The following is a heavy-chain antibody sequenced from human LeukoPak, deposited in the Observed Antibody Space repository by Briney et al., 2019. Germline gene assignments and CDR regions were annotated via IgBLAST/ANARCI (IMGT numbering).Heavy chain of an antibody. CDR3: AREGHREVGARGAFDI. J-gene: IGHJ3*02. CDR1: TDSFSSYY. CDR2: IYSNGST. D-gene: IGHD1-26*01. Sequence: SETLSLTCTVSTDSFSSYYWSWVRQPPGRGLEWIGNIYSNGSTNYNPSLTSRVTISVDTSKNQFSLKLSSVTAADTAVYYCAREGHREVGARGAFDIWGQGTMVTVSS. V-gene: IGHV4-4*08.